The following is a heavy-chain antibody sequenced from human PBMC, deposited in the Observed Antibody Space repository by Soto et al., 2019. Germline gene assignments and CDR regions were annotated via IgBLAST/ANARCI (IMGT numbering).Heavy chain of an antibody. CDR3: ARDSFVDAYDFWSGLYYYYYYGMDV. CDR2: INSDGSST. V-gene: IGHV3-74*01. J-gene: IGHJ6*02. Sequence: HPGGSLRLSCAASVFTFSSYWMHWVRQAPGKGLVWVSRINSDGSSTSYADSVKGRFTISRDNAKNTLYLQMNSLRAEDTAVYYCARDSFVDAYDFWSGLYYYYYYGMDVGGQGTTVTVSS. CDR1: VFTFSSYW. D-gene: IGHD3-3*01.